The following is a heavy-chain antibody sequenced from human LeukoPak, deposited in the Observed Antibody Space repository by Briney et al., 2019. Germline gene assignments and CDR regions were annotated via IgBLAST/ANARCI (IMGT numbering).Heavy chain of an antibody. CDR1: GYTFTGYY. D-gene: IGHD3-22*01. Sequence: ASVKVSCKASGYTFTGYYMHWVRQAPGQGLEWMGRINPNSGGTNYAQKFQGRVTMTRDTSISTAYMELSRLRSDDTAVYYCARDYDSSGYYRYWGQGTLVTVSS. J-gene: IGHJ4*02. CDR2: INPNSGGT. CDR3: ARDYDSSGYYRY. V-gene: IGHV1-2*06.